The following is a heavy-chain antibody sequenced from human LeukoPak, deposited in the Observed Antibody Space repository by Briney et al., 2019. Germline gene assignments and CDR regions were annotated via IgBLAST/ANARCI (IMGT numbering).Heavy chain of an antibody. D-gene: IGHD7-27*01. CDR1: GGSISSSSYY. J-gene: IGHJ3*02. CDR3: ARPDLGIGAFDI. CDR2: IYYSGST. V-gene: IGHV4-39*07. Sequence: SETLFLTCTVSGGSISSSSYYWGWIRQPPGKGLEWIGSIYYSGSTYYNPSLKSRVTISVDTSKNQFSLRLSSVTAADTAVYYCARPDLGIGAFDIWGQGTMVTVSS.